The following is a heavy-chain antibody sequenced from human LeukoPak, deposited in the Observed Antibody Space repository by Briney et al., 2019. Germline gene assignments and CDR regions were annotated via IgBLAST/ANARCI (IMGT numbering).Heavy chain of an antibody. CDR3: ARQGSFSSTWPPFDY. V-gene: IGHV5-51*01. D-gene: IGHD6-13*01. CDR2: IYPADSDT. CDR1: GYSFTSYW. Sequence: PGESLKISCKGSGYSFTSYWIGWVRQMPGKGLEWMGIIYPADSDTTYSPSFQGQVTISADKPISTAYLQWSSLKASDTAIYYCARQGSFSSTWPPFDYWGQGTLVTVSS. J-gene: IGHJ4*02.